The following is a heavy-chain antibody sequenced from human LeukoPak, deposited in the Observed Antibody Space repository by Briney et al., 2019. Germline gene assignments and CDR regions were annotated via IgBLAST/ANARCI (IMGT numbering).Heavy chain of an antibody. CDR3: ARLEGHYYGSGSPRRWFDP. Sequence: SETLSLTCTVSPGSIGGHGYYWAYLRQPPGKGLEWIGEINHSGSTNYNPSLKSRVTISVDTSKNQFSLKLSSVTAADTAVYYCARLEGHYYGSGSPRRWFDPWGQGTLVTVSS. J-gene: IGHJ5*02. V-gene: IGHV4-34*01. D-gene: IGHD3-10*01. CDR2: INHSGST. CDR1: PGSIGGHGYY.